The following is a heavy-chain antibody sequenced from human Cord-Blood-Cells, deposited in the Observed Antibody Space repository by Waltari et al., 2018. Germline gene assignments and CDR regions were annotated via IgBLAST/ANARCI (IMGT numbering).Heavy chain of an antibody. D-gene: IGHD3-22*01. CDR3: AREEVSSSGYFDY. V-gene: IGHV4-59*01. Sequence: QVQLQESGPGLVKPSETLSLTCTVSGGSISSYYWSWIRQPPGKGLEWIGYIYYSGSTNYNPSLKRRVTIAVDTSKNQFSLKLSSVTAADTAVYYCAREEVSSSGYFDYWGQGTLVTVSS. J-gene: IGHJ4*02. CDR1: GGSISSYY. CDR2: IYYSGST.